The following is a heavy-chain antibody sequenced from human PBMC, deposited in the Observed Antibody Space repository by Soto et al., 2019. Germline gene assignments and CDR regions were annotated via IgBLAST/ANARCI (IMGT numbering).Heavy chain of an antibody. J-gene: IGHJ3*01. CDR1: GFTISSNY. CDR3: ATRDYYDSSGYPDAFDL. D-gene: IGHD3-22*01. CDR2: IYSGGST. Sequence: EVQLVESGGGLVQPGGSLRLSCAASGFTISSNYMSWVRQAPGKGLEWVSVIYSGGSTYYADSVKGRFTISRDNSKNTLYLQMNSLRAEDTAVYYCATRDYYDSSGYPDAFDLWGQGTMVTVSS. V-gene: IGHV3-66*01.